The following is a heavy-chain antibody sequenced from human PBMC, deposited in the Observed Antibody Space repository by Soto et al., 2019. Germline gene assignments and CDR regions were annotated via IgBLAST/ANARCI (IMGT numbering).Heavy chain of an antibody. CDR1: GFTFSNSA. CDR2: LSGSGRST. V-gene: IGHV3-23*01. Sequence: GGSLSLSCAASGFTFSNSAMTWVRQAPGKGLEWVSALSGSGRSTYYADSVKGRFTISRDNSKNILYLQMNSLRAEDTAVYYCAKDGGYSYGTDHWGQGTQVTVSS. CDR3: AKDGGYSYGTDH. D-gene: IGHD5-18*01. J-gene: IGHJ4*02.